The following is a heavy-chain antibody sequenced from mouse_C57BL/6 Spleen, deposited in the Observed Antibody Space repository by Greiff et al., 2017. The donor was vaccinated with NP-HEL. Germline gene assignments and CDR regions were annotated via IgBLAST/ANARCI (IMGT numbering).Heavy chain of an antibody. CDR3: ARGSTVVATEAY. Sequence: QVQLKQPGAELVKPGASVKLSCKASGYTFTSYWMHWVKQRPGQGLEWIGMIHPNSGSTNYNEKFKSKATLTVDKSSSTAYMQLSSLTSEDSAVYYCARGSTVVATEAYWGQGTLVTVSA. D-gene: IGHD1-1*01. CDR2: IHPNSGST. J-gene: IGHJ3*01. V-gene: IGHV1-64*01. CDR1: GYTFTSYW.